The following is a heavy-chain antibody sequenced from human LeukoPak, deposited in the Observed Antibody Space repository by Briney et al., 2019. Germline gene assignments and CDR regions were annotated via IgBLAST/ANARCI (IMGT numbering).Heavy chain of an antibody. J-gene: IGHJ5*02. CDR2: ISSSGSTI. D-gene: IGHD2-15*01. V-gene: IGHV3-48*03. Sequence: GGSLRLSCAASGFTFSSYEMNRVRQAPGKGLEWVSYISSSGSTIYYADSVKGRFTISRDNAKNSLYLQMNTLRAEDTAVYSCARGADGVSSNSRGWFDPWGQGTPVTVSS. CDR1: GFTFSSYE. CDR3: ARGADGVSSNSRGWFDP.